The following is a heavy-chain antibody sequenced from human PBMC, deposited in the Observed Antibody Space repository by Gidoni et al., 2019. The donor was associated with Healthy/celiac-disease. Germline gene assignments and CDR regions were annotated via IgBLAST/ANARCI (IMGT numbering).Heavy chain of an antibody. Sequence: QLQLQESGPGLVKPSEPLSLTCTVSGASISSSSYYWGWIRQPPGKGLEWIGSIYSSGSTYYNPSLKSRVTISVDTSKNQFSLKLSSVTAADTAVYYCARHRIAVAGHFDYWGQGTLVTVSS. D-gene: IGHD6-19*01. CDR2: IYSSGST. J-gene: IGHJ4*02. V-gene: IGHV4-39*01. CDR1: GASISSSSYY. CDR3: ARHRIAVAGHFDY.